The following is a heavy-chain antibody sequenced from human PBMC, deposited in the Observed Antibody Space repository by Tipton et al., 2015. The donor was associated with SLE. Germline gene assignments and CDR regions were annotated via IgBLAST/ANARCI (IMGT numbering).Heavy chain of an antibody. D-gene: IGHD3-3*01. CDR1: GGSISSSSYY. J-gene: IGHJ4*02. Sequence: TLSLTCTVSGGSISSSSYYWGWIRQPPGKGLEWIGSIYYSGSTYYNPSLKSRVTISVDTSKNHFSLKLSSVAAADTAVYYCASSRMVGVVIIPVSGFGYWGQGTLVTVSS. V-gene: IGHV4-39*01. CDR2: IYYSGST. CDR3: ASSRMVGVVIIPVSGFGY.